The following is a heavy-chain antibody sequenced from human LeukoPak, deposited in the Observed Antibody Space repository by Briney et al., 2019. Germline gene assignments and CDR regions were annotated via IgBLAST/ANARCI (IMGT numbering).Heavy chain of an antibody. CDR1: GITFRNYG. Sequence: GGSLRLSCAASGITFRNYGMSWVRQAPTKGLEWVANIKKDGSEKYHVDSVKGRFTISRDNSKNTLYLQMNSLRAEDTAVYYCAKGPRVPAATYYYYYYMDVWGKGTTVTVSS. CDR3: AKGPRVPAATYYYYYYMDV. D-gene: IGHD2-2*01. CDR2: IKKDGSEK. V-gene: IGHV3-7*01. J-gene: IGHJ6*03.